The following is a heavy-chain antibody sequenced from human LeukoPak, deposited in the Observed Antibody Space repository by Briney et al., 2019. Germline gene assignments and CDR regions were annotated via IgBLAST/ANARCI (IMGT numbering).Heavy chain of an antibody. CDR1: GFTFSSYS. D-gene: IGHD5-12*01. V-gene: IGHV3-21*01. Sequence: GGSLRLSCAASGFTFSSYSMNGVRQAPGKGLEWVSSISSSSSYIYYADSVKGRFTISRDNAKNSLYLQMNSLRAEDTAVYYCARDRGLRLGNYYYYGMDVWGQGTTVTVSS. CDR3: ARDRGLRLGNYYYYGMDV. CDR2: ISSSSSYI. J-gene: IGHJ6*02.